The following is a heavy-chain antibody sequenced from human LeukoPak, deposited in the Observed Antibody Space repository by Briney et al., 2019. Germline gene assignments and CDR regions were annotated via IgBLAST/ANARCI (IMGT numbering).Heavy chain of an antibody. J-gene: IGHJ4*02. Sequence: GGSLRLSCAAPGFTFSSYAMSWVRQAPGKGLEWVSAISGSGGSTYYADSVKGRFTISRDNSKNTLYLQMNSLRAEDTAVYYCAKRELVLGSGRYFDYWGQGTLVTVSS. CDR2: ISGSGGST. D-gene: IGHD6-6*01. CDR3: AKRELVLGSGRYFDY. CDR1: GFTFSSYA. V-gene: IGHV3-23*01.